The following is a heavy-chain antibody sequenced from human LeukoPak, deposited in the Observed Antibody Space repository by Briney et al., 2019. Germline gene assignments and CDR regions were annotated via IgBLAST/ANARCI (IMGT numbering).Heavy chain of an antibody. J-gene: IGHJ4*02. CDR2: INPNSGGT. CDR1: GYTFTGYY. CDR3: ARASYRYYDFWSGYYDY. Sequence: ASVKVSCKASGYTFTGYYMHWVRQAPGQGLEWMGWINPNSGGTNYAQKFQGRVTVTRDTSISTAYMELSRLRSDDTAAYYCARASYRYYDFWSGYYDYWGQGTLVTVSS. D-gene: IGHD3-3*01. V-gene: IGHV1-2*02.